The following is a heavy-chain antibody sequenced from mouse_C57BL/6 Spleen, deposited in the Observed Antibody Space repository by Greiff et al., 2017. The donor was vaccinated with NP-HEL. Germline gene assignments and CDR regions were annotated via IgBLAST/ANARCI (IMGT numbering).Heavy chain of an antibody. CDR1: GYAFSSSW. Sequence: QVQLQQSGPELVKPGASVKISCKASGYAFSSSWMNWVKQRPGKGLEWIGRIYPGDGDTNYNGKFKGKATLTADKSSSTAYMQLSSLTSEDSAVYFCAKGITTVVAKGSYWYFDVWGTGTTVTVSS. D-gene: IGHD1-1*01. J-gene: IGHJ1*03. V-gene: IGHV1-82*01. CDR2: IYPGDGDT. CDR3: AKGITTVVAKGSYWYFDV.